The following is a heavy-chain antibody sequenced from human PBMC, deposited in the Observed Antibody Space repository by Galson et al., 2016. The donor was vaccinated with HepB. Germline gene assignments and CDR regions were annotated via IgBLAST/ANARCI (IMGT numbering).Heavy chain of an antibody. CDR3: ARPGYCSGSSCYVPFDI. Sequence: SLRLSCAASGFTFSSYWMSWVRQAPGKGLVWVSRINNDGSNTTYADSVKGQFTISRDNAKNTLYLQMNSLRAEDTAVYYCARPGYCSGSSCYVPFDIWGQGTMATVSS. D-gene: IGHD2-15*01. V-gene: IGHV3-74*03. CDR2: INNDGSNT. CDR1: GFTFSSYW. J-gene: IGHJ3*02.